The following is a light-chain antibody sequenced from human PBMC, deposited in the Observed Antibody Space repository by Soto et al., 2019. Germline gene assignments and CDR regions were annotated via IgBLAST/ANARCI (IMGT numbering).Light chain of an antibody. V-gene: IGKV3-20*01. CDR1: QSVTNSY. Sequence: EIVLTQSPGTLSLSPGERATLSCRASQSVTNSYLAWYQQKPGQAPRLLIYGASSRATSIPDRFSGSGSGTDFTLTVSRLEPEDFAVYYWQQYGSSPFAFGGGTKVEIK. J-gene: IGKJ4*01. CDR2: GAS. CDR3: QQYGSSPFA.